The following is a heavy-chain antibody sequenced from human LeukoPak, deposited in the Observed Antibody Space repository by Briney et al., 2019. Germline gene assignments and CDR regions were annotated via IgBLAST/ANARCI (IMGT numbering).Heavy chain of an antibody. J-gene: IGHJ4*02. Sequence: PGGSLRLSCAASGFTVSSNYMSWGRQAPGKGLEWVSIIYSGGSTYYADSVKGRFTISRDNSKNTLYLQMNSLRAEDTAVYYCAREDGYNNNHYWGQGTLVTVSS. CDR1: GFTVSSNY. CDR3: AREDGYNNNHY. V-gene: IGHV3-66*01. D-gene: IGHD5-24*01. CDR2: IYSGGST.